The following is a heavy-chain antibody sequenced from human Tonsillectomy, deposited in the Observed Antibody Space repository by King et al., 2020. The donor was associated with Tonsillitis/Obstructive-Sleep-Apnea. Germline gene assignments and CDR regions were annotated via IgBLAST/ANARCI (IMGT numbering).Heavy chain of an antibody. V-gene: IGHV1-69*01. D-gene: IGHD5-18*01. CDR2: SIPIFGTA. J-gene: IGHJ6*03. CDR1: GGTFSSYA. Sequence: QLVQSGAEVKKPGSSVKVSCKASGGTFSSYAISWVRQAPGQGLEWMGGSIPIFGTANYAQKIQGRVTITADESPSTAYLELSSLRSEDTAVYYCARGTAMAPYYYYYYMDVWGKGTTVTVSS. CDR3: ARGTAMAPYYYYYYMDV.